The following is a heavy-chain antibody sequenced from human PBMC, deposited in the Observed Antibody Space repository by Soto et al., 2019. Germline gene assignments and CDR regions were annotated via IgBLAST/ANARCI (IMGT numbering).Heavy chain of an antibody. CDR2: TDYSGST. J-gene: IGHJ6*02. V-gene: IGHV4-30-4*01. CDR1: GASIFSGDFY. D-gene: IGHD6-19*01. CDR3: VRDHQWLLMDV. Sequence: QVQLQESGPGLVTPSQTLSLTCTVSGASIFSGDFYWTWIRQPPGEGLEWIGYTDYSGSTYYNPSLMNRVTISIDTSKNQFSLKLRSVTAADTAVYYCVRDHQWLLMDVWGQGTTVTVS.